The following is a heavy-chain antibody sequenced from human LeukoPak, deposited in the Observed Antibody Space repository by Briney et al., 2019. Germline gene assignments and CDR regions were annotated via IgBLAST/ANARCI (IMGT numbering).Heavy chain of an antibody. V-gene: IGHV3-23*01. CDR1: GFTFSSYA. Sequence: GGSLRLSCAASGFTFSSYAMSWVRQAPGKGLEWVSAISGSGGSTYYADYVKGRFTISRDNSKNTLYLQMNSLRAEDTAVYYCAKSEGYSSGRIDYWGQGTLVTVSS. CDR3: AKSEGYSSGRIDY. D-gene: IGHD6-19*01. J-gene: IGHJ4*02. CDR2: ISGSGGST.